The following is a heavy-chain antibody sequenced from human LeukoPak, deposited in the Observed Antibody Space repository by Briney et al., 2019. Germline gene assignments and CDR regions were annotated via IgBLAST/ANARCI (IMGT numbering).Heavy chain of an antibody. V-gene: IGHV4-39*01. J-gene: IGHJ4*02. Sequence: SETLSLTCTVSGGSISSYYWGWIRQPPGKGLEWIGSIYYSGSTYYNPSLKSRVTISVDTSKNQFSLKLSSVTAADTAVYYCARQDGDYHFDYWGQGTLVTVSS. CDR1: GGSISSYY. CDR2: IYYSGST. CDR3: ARQDGDYHFDY. D-gene: IGHD4-17*01.